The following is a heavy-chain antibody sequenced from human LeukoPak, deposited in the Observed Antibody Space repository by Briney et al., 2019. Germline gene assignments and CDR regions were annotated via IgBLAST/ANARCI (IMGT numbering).Heavy chain of an antibody. CDR1: GLSFSNYG. J-gene: IGHJ4*02. Sequence: PGGSLRLSCAASGLSFSNYGMHWVRQAPGKGLEWVAFIRYDGSNKYYADSVKGRFTISRDNSKNTVYLQMNSLRAEDTTVYYCAKDMEFDGGIFDYWGQGTLVTVSS. CDR3: AKDMEFDGGIFDY. D-gene: IGHD6-13*01. CDR2: IRYDGSNK. V-gene: IGHV3-30*02.